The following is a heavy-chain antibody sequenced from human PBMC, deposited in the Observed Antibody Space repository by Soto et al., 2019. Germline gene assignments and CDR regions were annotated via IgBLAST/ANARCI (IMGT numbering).Heavy chain of an antibody. V-gene: IGHV4-31*03. D-gene: IGHD5-12*01. CDR2: MYFTGST. J-gene: IGHJ2*01. CDR3: DTGARRLSGPHX. Sequence: SETLPVTSSVSGSSVSTNGYYWSWIRQHPGPGVELIGYMYFTGSTYYNTSLKSRVTMSFDSAKNQFSLELTSVTAADTAFFFCDTGARRLSGPHXWG. CDR1: GSSVSTNGYY.